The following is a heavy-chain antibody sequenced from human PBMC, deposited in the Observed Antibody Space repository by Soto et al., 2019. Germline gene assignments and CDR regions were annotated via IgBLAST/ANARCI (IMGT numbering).Heavy chain of an antibody. CDR2: ISSDSKTI. CDR1: GFSFNTYS. Sequence: PGGSLRLSCTASGFSFNTYSMNWVRQAPGKGLEWISYISSDSKTIDYSDSVKGGFTISRDNARTSLYLQMKSLRAEDTAVYYCARDRFGRFQRSGGACYDFWGQGTRVTVSS. CDR3: ARDRFGRFQRSGGACYDF. V-gene: IGHV3-48*04. J-gene: IGHJ4*02. D-gene: IGHD2-15*01.